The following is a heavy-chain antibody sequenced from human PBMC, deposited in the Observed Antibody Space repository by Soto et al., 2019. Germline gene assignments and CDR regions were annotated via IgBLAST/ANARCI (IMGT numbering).Heavy chain of an antibody. CDR1: GGSISSSSYY. J-gene: IGHJ6*02. V-gene: IGHV4-39*01. D-gene: IGHD3-9*01. CDR2: IYYSGST. CDR3: ARHILRYFDWSLPGPLFAYYYGMDV. Sequence: SETLSLTCTVSGGSISSSSYYWGWIRQPPGKGLEWIGSIYYSGSTYYNPSLESRVTISVDTSKNQFSLKLSSVTAADTAVYYCARHILRYFDWSLPGPLFAYYYGMDVWGQGTTVTVSS.